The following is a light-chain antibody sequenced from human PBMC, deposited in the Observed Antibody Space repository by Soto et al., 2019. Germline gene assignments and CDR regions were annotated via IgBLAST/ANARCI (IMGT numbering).Light chain of an antibody. CDR3: MQALQTPS. Sequence: DTVMTQSPLSLSVTPGVPASISCRSSQSLLHSNGYNYLDWYLQKPGQSPQLLIYLGSFRAAGVPDRFSGSGSGTDFTLKISRVEAADVGVYYCMQALQTPSFGGGTKVEIK. J-gene: IGKJ4*01. V-gene: IGKV2-28*01. CDR2: LGS. CDR1: QSLLHSNGYNY.